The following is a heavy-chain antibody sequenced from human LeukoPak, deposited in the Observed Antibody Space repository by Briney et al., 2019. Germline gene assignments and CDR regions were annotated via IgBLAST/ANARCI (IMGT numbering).Heavy chain of an antibody. Sequence: GASVKVSCKASGYTFTSYAMHWVRQAPGQRLEWMGWINTGNGNTKYSQEFQGRVTITRDTSANTAYMELSSLRSEDMAVYYCATSYYYDSSGYYRTDYWGQGTLVTVSS. CDR3: ATSYYYDSSGYYRTDY. V-gene: IGHV1-3*03. J-gene: IGHJ4*02. CDR1: GYTFTSYA. CDR2: INTGNGNT. D-gene: IGHD3-22*01.